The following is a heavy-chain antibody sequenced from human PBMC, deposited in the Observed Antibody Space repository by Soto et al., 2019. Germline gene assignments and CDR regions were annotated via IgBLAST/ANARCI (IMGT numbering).Heavy chain of an antibody. CDR2: IDPSDSYT. Sequence: GESLKISGKGSGYSFTSYWISWVRQMPVKGLEWMGKIDPSDSYTNYSPSFQGHVTISADKSISTAYLQWSSLKASDTAMYYCARLTMVRGVRNYYYYGMDVWGQGTTVTVSS. J-gene: IGHJ6*02. D-gene: IGHD3-10*01. CDR3: ARLTMVRGVRNYYYYGMDV. V-gene: IGHV5-10-1*01. CDR1: GYSFTSYW.